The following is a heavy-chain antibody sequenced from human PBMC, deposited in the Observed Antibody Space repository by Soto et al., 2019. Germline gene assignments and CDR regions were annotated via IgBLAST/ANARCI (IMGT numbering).Heavy chain of an antibody. V-gene: IGHV1-8*01. CDR2: MNPNSGNT. CDR3: ARGPRSDRIGFGELIPEPFDY. CDR1: GYSFSVYV. J-gene: IGHJ4*02. Sequence: GVLVKVSRKAAGYSFSVYVIDWLRQATGQGLEWMGWMNPNSGNTGYAQKFQGRVTMTRNTSISTAYMELSSLRSEDTAVYYCARGPRSDRIGFGELIPEPFDYWGQGTLVTVSS. D-gene: IGHD3-10*01.